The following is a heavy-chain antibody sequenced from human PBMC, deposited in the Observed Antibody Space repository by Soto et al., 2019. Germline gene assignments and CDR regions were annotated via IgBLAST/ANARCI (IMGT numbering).Heavy chain of an antibody. CDR2: IYIRGTT. CDR3: GRNPDVRGNYYFFDS. CDR1: GASIRSYF. J-gene: IGHJ4*02. Sequence: SETLSLTCSVSGASIRSYFWSWVRQPAAQGLEWIGHIYIRGTTSYNPFLEGRVTLSLDTSKNKVSLLVTSVTAADTAVYYYGRNPDVRGNYYFFDSRGTGNLGTVSS. V-gene: IGHV4-4*07. D-gene: IGHD1-1*01.